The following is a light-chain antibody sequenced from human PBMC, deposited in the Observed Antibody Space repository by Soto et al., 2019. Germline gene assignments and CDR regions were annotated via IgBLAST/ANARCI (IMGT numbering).Light chain of an antibody. J-gene: IGKJ1*01. CDR2: DAS. CDR1: QSVSSY. V-gene: IGKV3-11*01. CDR3: HQRSNWPPWT. Sequence: EIFLTQSPATLSLSLWEIATLSCRASQSVSSYLAWYQQKPGQAPRLLIYDASNRATGIPARFSGSGSGTDFTLTISSLEPEDFAVYYCHQRSNWPPWTFGQGTKVDIK.